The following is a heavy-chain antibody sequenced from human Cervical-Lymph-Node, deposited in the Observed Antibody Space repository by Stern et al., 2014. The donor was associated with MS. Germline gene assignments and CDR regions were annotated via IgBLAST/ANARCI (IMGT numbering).Heavy chain of an antibody. CDR3: ARGGRGVGLEY. Sequence: VQLVESGGGVVQPGRSLSLSCVASGFTFSNYAMHWVRQAPGKVLEWVAFVSYDGTQRNSTDSVKARFTISRDNSKNTLYLHMNSLRDEDTAVYFCARGGRGVGLEYWGQGALVTVSS. CDR2: VSYDGTQR. CDR1: GFTFSNYA. V-gene: IGHV3-30-3*01. D-gene: IGHD3-10*01. J-gene: IGHJ4*02.